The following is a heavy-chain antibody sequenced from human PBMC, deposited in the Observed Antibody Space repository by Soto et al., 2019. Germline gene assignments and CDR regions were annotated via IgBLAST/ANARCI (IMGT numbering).Heavy chain of an antibody. CDR2: IWYDGSNK. V-gene: IGHV3-33*01. Sequence: SLRLSCAASGFTFSSYGMHWVRQAPGKGLEWVAVIWYDGSNKYYADSVKGRFTISRDNSKNTLYLQMNSLRAEDTAVYYCARGEYYDILTGHKIDYWGQGTLVTVSS. CDR1: GFTFSSYG. CDR3: ARGEYYDILTGHKIDY. D-gene: IGHD3-9*01. J-gene: IGHJ4*02.